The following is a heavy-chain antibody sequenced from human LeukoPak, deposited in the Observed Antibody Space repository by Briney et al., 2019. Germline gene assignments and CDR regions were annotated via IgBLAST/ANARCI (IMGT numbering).Heavy chain of an antibody. J-gene: IGHJ4*02. CDR1: GGTFSSYI. Sequence: GASVKVSCKTSGGTFSSYIISWVRQAPGRGLEWMGGIIPMLGTPIYAQKFQGRVTIRVDKSTSTAYMELSTLRSEDTAVYYCASSSNNRYYFDNWGQGTLVTVSS. CDR3: ASSSNNRYYFDN. CDR2: IIPMLGTP. D-gene: IGHD2-2*01. V-gene: IGHV1-69*06.